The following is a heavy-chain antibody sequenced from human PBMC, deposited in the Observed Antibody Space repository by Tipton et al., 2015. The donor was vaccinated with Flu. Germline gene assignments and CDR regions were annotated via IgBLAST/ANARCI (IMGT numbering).Heavy chain of an antibody. J-gene: IGHJ6*03. CDR3: ARSIVVVPAAMPGHYYYYYMDV. Sequence: QSGAEVKKPGASVKVSCKASGYTFTSYGISWVRQAPGQGLEWMGWISAYNGNTNYAQKLQGRVTMTTDTSTSTAYMELRSLRSDDTAVYYCARSIVVVPAAMPGHYYYYYMDVWGKGTTVTVSS. CDR1: GYTFTSYG. CDR2: ISAYNGNT. V-gene: IGHV1-18*04. D-gene: IGHD2-2*01.